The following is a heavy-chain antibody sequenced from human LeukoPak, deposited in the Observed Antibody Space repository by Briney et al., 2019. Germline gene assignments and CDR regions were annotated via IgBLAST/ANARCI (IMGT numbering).Heavy chain of an antibody. Sequence: GGSLRLSCAASGLTVRNNYMSWVRQSPGKGLEWVSVIYSDGSTYYEDSVKGRFTISRDNSKNTLYLQMNSLRAEDTAVYYCARDRRAMVSGLDYYYYMDVWGKGTTVTISS. D-gene: IGHD5-18*01. J-gene: IGHJ6*03. CDR1: GLTVRNNY. V-gene: IGHV3-53*01. CDR3: ARDRRAMVSGLDYYYYMDV. CDR2: IYSDGST.